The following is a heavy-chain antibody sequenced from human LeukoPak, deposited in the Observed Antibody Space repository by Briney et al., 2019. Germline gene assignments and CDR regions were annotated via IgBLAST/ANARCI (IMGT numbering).Heavy chain of an antibody. CDR2: IKRDGSEK. V-gene: IGHV3-7*03. CDR1: GFTFSNLW. D-gene: IGHD6-13*01. Sequence: GGSLRLSCAASGFTFSNLWMSWVRQAPGKGLEWVANIKRDGSEKYYVDSVKGRFTISRDNAQNSLYLQMNSLRAEDTAIYYCATSTAAAGTDWGQGTLVTVSS. CDR3: ATSTAAAGTD. J-gene: IGHJ4*02.